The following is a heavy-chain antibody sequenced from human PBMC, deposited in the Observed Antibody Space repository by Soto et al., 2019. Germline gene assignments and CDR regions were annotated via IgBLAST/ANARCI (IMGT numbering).Heavy chain of an antibody. Sequence: SETLSLTCTVSGGSISSYYWSWIRQPPGKGLGWIGYIYYSGSTNYNPSLKSRVTISVDTSKNQFSLKLSSVTAADTAVYYCARAGGGTDWKLVDYWGQGTLVTVSS. D-gene: IGHD1-1*01. J-gene: IGHJ4*02. CDR3: ARAGGGTDWKLVDY. CDR1: GGSISSYY. V-gene: IGHV4-59*01. CDR2: IYYSGST.